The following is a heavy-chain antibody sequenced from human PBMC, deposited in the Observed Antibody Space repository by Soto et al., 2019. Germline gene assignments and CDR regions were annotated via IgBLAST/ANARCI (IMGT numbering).Heavy chain of an antibody. V-gene: IGHV1-3*01. CDR3: ARERGYCSGGSCYFPAFDI. J-gene: IGHJ3*02. CDR2: INAGNGNT. Sequence: ASVKVSCKASGYTFTSYAMHWVRQAPGQRLERMGWINAGNGNTKYSQKFQGRVTITRDTSASTAYMELSSLRSEDTAVYYYARERGYCSGGSCYFPAFDIWGQGTMVTVSS. CDR1: GYTFTSYA. D-gene: IGHD2-15*01.